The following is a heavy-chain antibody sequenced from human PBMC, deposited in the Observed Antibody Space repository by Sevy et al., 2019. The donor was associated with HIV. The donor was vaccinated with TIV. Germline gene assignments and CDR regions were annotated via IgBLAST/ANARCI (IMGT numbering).Heavy chain of an antibody. Sequence: SETLSLTCSVSGGTIVSSGHYWGWSRQTPGKGLEWIRSIYYNGHTYYNPSLNSRLTISIDTSKYQFSLNLSSVTAADTAIYFCATEAGGYDYDYGMDVWGQGTTVTVSS. CDR1: GGTIVSSGHY. D-gene: IGHD5-12*01. J-gene: IGHJ6*02. CDR2: IYYNGHT. V-gene: IGHV4-39*02. CDR3: ATEAGGYDYDYGMDV.